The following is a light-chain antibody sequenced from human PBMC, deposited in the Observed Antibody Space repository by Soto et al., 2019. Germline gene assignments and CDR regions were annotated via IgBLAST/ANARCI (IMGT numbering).Light chain of an antibody. J-gene: IGKJ1*01. CDR1: QSVSSND. Sequence: EIVLTQSPGTLSLSPGERATLSCRASQSVSSNDLAWYRRKPGQAPRLLIYGASSRATGIPDRFSGSGSGIAFTLTITRPKTEDFAVYYCHQYGSSPQTFGPGTRVEIK. V-gene: IGKV3-20*01. CDR3: HQYGSSPQT. CDR2: GAS.